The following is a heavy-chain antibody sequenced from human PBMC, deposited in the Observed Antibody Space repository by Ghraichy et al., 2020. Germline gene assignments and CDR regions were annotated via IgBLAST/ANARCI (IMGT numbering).Heavy chain of an antibody. CDR2: INHSGST. D-gene: IGHD2-15*01. V-gene: IGHV4-34*01. J-gene: IGHJ6*02. CDR3: ARGPRGYCSGGSCSVGYYYYGMDV. CDR1: GGSFSGYY. Sequence: SETLSLTCAVYGGSFSGYYWSWIRQPPGKGLEWIGEINHSGSTNYNPSLKSRVTISVDTSKNQFSLKLSSVTAADTAVYYCARGPRGYCSGGSCSVGYYYYGMDVWGQGTTVTVSS.